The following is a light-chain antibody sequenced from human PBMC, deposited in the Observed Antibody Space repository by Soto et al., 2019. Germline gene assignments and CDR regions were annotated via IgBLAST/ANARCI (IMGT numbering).Light chain of an antibody. CDR1: SSDIGDYDY. CDR3: SSYTSSSTYV. CDR2: DVT. V-gene: IGLV2-14*01. J-gene: IGLJ1*01. Sequence: QSALTQPASVSGSPGQSITISCTGTSSDIGDYDYVSWYQHLPGKAPKLLIYDVTNRPSGVPDRFSGSQSGKTASLTISGLQAGDEADYYCSSYTSSSTYVFGTGTKLTVL.